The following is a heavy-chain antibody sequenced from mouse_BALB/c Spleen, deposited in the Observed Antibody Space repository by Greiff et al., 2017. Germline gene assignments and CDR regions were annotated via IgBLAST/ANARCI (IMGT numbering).Heavy chain of an antibody. Sequence: DVKLQESGPELVKPGASVKISCKASGYSFTGYCMNWVEQSHGKSLEWIGRINPYNGDTFYNQKFKGKATLTVDKPSSQAHRELLSLTSEDSAVYYCGRAGSYDVDYWGQGTTLTVSA. CDR1: GYSFTGYC. V-gene: IGHV1-37*01. CDR3: GRAGSYDVDY. CDR2: INPYNGDT. J-gene: IGHJ2*01. D-gene: IGHD2-12*01.